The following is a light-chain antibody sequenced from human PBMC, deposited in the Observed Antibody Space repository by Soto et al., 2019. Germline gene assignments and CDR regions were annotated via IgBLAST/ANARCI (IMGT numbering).Light chain of an antibody. CDR3: QSYDSDLSVVL. V-gene: IGLV1-40*01. CDR1: RSNIGAGYD. J-gene: IGLJ2*01. Sequence: QSALTQPPSVSGAPGQRVSISCTGGRSNIGAGYDVQWYQQFPGRAPKLLIFDNNDRPSGVPDRFSGSKSGTSASLAITGLQAEDEAEYFCQSYDSDLSVVLFGGGTKLTVL. CDR2: DNN.